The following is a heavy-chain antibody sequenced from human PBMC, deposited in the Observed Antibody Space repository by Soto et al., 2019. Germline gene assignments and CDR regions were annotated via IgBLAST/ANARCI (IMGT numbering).Heavy chain of an antibody. J-gene: IGHJ4*02. CDR2: IYASGTT. Sequence: SETLSLTCTVSGGSISSYYWSWIRQPAGKGLEWIGRIYASGTTYYNPSLKSRVTMSVDTSKNQFSLKLSSVTAADTAVYYCARAPTYSSSWLDYWGQGTLVTVSS. V-gene: IGHV4-4*07. CDR1: GGSISSYY. D-gene: IGHD6-13*01. CDR3: ARAPTYSSSWLDY.